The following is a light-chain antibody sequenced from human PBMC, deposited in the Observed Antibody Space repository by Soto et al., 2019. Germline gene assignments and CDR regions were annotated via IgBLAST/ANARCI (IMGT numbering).Light chain of an antibody. CDR2: FGT. CDR1: DIGSKS. J-gene: IGLJ2*01. Sequence: SYELTQPPSVSVAPEKTASITCGGNDIGSKSVHWYQQKPGQAPVLVIYFGTDRPSGIPERFSGSNSGSTATLTISRVEAGDEADYYCQVWDSSTDHMVFGGGTKLTVL. V-gene: IGLV3-21*04. CDR3: QVWDSSTDHMV.